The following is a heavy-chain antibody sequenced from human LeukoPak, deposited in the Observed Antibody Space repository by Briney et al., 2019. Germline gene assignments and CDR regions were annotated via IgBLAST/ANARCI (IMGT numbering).Heavy chain of an antibody. J-gene: IGHJ4*02. CDR1: GFTFSSYG. CDR2: IWYDGSNK. CDR3: AREPIAAAGHFDY. Sequence: PGGSLRLSCAASGFTFSSYGMHWVRQAPGKGLEWVAVIWYDGSNKYYADSVKGRFTISRDNSKNTLYLQMNSLRAEDTAVYYCAREPIAAAGHFDYWGQGTLVTVSS. D-gene: IGHD6-13*01. V-gene: IGHV3-33*01.